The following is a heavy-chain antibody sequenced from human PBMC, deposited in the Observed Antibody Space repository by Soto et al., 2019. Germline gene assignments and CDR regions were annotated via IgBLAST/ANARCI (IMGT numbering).Heavy chain of an antibody. CDR2: IIPIFGTA. Sequence: SVKVSCKASGGTFSSYAISWVRQAPGQGLEWMGGIIPIFGTANYAQKFQGRVTITADESTSTAYMELSSLRSEDTAVYYCARDYYDSSGYPPYNWFDPWGQGTLVTVSS. V-gene: IGHV1-69*13. CDR1: GGTFSSYA. D-gene: IGHD3-22*01. J-gene: IGHJ5*02. CDR3: ARDYYDSSGYPPYNWFDP.